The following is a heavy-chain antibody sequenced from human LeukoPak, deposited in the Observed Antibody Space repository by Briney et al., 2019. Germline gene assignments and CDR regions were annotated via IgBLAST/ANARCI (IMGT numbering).Heavy chain of an antibody. J-gene: IGHJ4*02. CDR3: ARRKGYFSGGSCYPFDY. V-gene: IGHV4-39*01. CDR1: GGSISTSTYY. D-gene: IGHD2-15*01. CDR2: IYYSGSA. Sequence: PSETLSLTCTVSGGSISTSTYYWGWIRQPPGKGLEWIGTIYYSGSAYYNPSLKSRVTISVDMSKNEFSLQLSSVTAADTAVYYCARRKGYFSGGSCYPFDYWGQGTLVTVSS.